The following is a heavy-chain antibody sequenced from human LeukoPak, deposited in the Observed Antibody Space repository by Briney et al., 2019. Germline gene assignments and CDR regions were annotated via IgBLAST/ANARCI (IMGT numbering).Heavy chain of an antibody. J-gene: IGHJ1*01. D-gene: IGHD5-12*01. Sequence: GGSLRLSCAASGFTFSSYAMSWVRQAPGKGLEWVSAISGSGGSTYYADSVKGRFTISRDNSKNTLYLQMNSLRAEDTAVYYCAKRGYASPEEYVQHWGQGTLVTVSS. CDR3: AKRGYASPEEYVQH. CDR2: ISGSGGST. V-gene: IGHV3-23*01. CDR1: GFTFSSYA.